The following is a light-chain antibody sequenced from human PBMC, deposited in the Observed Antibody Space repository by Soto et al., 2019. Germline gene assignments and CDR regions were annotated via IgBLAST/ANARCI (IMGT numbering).Light chain of an antibody. Sequence: IQLTQSPSSLSASVGDSVTITCRASQDISTHIAWYQQKPGTAPKVLIYAASTLESGVPSRFSGSGSGTDFTLTISSLQPEDFGTYYCHQVKAFLPLTFGGGTKVEIK. CDR2: AAS. CDR3: HQVKAFLPLT. V-gene: IGKV1-9*01. CDR1: QDISTH. J-gene: IGKJ4*01.